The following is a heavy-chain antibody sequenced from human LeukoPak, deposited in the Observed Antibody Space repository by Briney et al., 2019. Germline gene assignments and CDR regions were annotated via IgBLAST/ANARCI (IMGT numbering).Heavy chain of an antibody. Sequence: GESLKISCKGSGYSFTSYWIGWVRPMPGKGLGWMGIIYPGDSDTRYSPSFQGQVTISADKSISTAYLQWSSLKASDTAMYYCARWENYDYVWGSYRLADWGQGTLVTVSS. CDR3: ARWENYDYVWGSYRLAD. CDR1: GYSFTSYW. CDR2: IYPGDSDT. J-gene: IGHJ4*02. D-gene: IGHD3-16*02. V-gene: IGHV5-51*01.